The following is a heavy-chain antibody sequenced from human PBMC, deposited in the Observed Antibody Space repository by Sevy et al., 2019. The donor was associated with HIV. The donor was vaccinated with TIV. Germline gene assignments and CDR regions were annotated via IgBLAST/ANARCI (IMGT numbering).Heavy chain of an antibody. Sequence: GGSLRLSCVASEFSFKSYWMSWVRQAPGKGLEWVAVISTDGNIKDYADSVKGRFTISRDNFKNTLYLQMNSLRAEDSAVYYCASHYYDSTGYYYPLDYWGLGTLVTVSS. CDR2: ISTDGNIK. D-gene: IGHD3-22*01. J-gene: IGHJ4*02. CDR3: ASHYYDSTGYYYPLDY. CDR1: EFSFKSYW. V-gene: IGHV3-30*03.